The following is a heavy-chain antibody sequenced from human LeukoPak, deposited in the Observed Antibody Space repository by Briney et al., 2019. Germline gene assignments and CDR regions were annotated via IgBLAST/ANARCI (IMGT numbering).Heavy chain of an antibody. CDR3: ARGLRWNWFDP. CDR1: GGSISNTNW. J-gene: IGHJ5*02. D-gene: IGHD4-23*01. Sequence: SETLSLTCAVSGGSISNTNWWSWVRQPPGKGLEWIGEIYHSGTTNYNPSFKSRVTMSVDKSKNQFSLKLSSVTAADTAVYYCARGLRWNWFDPWGQGTLVTVSS. V-gene: IGHV4-4*02. CDR2: IYHSGTT.